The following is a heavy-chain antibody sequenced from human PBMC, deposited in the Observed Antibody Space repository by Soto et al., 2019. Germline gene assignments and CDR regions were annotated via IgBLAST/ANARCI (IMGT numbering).Heavy chain of an antibody. Sequence: QVQLQESGPGLVKPSQTLSLTCTVSGGSISSGGYYWSWIRQHPGKGLEWIGYIYYSGSTYYNPSLKSRVTISVDTSKNQFSLKLSSVTAADTAVYYCARRVVDTPWHWFDPWGQGTLVTVSS. CDR2: IYYSGST. V-gene: IGHV4-31*03. CDR1: GGSISSGGYY. J-gene: IGHJ5*02. CDR3: ARRVVDTPWHWFDP. D-gene: IGHD5-18*01.